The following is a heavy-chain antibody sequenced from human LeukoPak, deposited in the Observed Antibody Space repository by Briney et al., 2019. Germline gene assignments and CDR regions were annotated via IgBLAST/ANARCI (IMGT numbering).Heavy chain of an antibody. CDR1: GYSISSGYY. D-gene: IGHD4-23*01. CDR3: VRVDNGGNYFDY. J-gene: IGHJ4*02. V-gene: IGHV4-38-2*02. Sequence: PSETLSLTCTVSGYSISSGYYWGWIRQPPGKGLEWIGSINNSGSTYYNPSLKSRLTISADTSKNQFSLRLSSVTAADTAVYYCVRVDNGGNYFDYCGQGTLVTVSS. CDR2: INNSGST.